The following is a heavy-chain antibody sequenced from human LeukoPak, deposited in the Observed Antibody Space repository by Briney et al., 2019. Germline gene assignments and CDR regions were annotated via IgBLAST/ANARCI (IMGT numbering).Heavy chain of an antibody. CDR2: ISVSGSGT. CDR3: ARRAAAGRNSDY. Sequence: GGSLRLSCAASGFPFSSYDMRWVRQAPGKGLEWVSTISVSGSGTYYADSVKGRFTISRDNSKNTLYLQMNSLRAEDTAVYYSARRAAAGRNSDYWGQGTLVTVSS. J-gene: IGHJ4*02. CDR1: GFPFSSYD. V-gene: IGHV3-23*01. D-gene: IGHD6-13*01.